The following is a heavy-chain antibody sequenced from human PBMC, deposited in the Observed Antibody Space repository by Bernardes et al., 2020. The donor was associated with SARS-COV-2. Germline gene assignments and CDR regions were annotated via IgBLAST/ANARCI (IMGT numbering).Heavy chain of an antibody. Sequence: ASVKVSCMASGYTFTGYYMHWVRQAPGQGLEWMGWINPNSGGTNYAQKFQGRVTMTRDTSISTAYMELSRLRSDDTAVYYCARDHGLLFGELPNYYYYYMDVWGRGTTVTVSS. CDR2: INPNSGGT. CDR3: ARDHGLLFGELPNYYYYYMDV. V-gene: IGHV1-2*02. J-gene: IGHJ6*03. D-gene: IGHD3-10*02. CDR1: GYTFTGYY.